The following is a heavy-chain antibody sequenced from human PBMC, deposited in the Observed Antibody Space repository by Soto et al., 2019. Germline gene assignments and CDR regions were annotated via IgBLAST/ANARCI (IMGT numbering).Heavy chain of an antibody. CDR2: ISLYSDGT. V-gene: IGHV1-18*01. Sequence: GXSVEVSCRTSGHTFSNYGNTLARQAPGQPLEWLGWISLYSDGTNYAQKFQGRVSMTTDTSTTKAYMELRSLRSDDTAVYYCARVVPGAEAWFGSWGQGTLVTVSS. D-gene: IGHD2-2*01. J-gene: IGHJ5*01. CDR1: GHTFSNYG. CDR3: ARVVPGAEAWFGS.